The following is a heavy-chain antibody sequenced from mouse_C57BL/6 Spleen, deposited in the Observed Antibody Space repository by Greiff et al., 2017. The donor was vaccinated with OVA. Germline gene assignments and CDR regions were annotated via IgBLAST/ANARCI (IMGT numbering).Heavy chain of an antibody. V-gene: IGHV2-2*01. D-gene: IGHD4-1*01. CDR2: IWSGGST. CDR3: ARNGVGPLNWYFDV. Sequence: VQLQESGPGLVQPSQSLSITCTVSGFSFTSYGVHWVRQSPGKGLEWLGVIWSGGSTDYNAAFISRLSISKDNSKSQVFFKMNSLQADDTAIYYCARNGVGPLNWYFDVWGTGTTVTVSS. J-gene: IGHJ1*03. CDR1: GFSFTSYG.